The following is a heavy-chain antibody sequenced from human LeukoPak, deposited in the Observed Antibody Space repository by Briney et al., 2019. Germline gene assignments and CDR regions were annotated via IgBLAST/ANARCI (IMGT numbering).Heavy chain of an antibody. Sequence: PSETLSLTCTVSGGSISSSSYYWGWIRQPPGKGLEWIGSIYYSGSTYYNPSLKSRVTISVDTSKNQFSLKLSSVTAADTAVYYCARNGDCRTGYYYMDVWGKGTTVTVSS. J-gene: IGHJ6*03. D-gene: IGHD2-21*02. CDR2: IYYSGST. CDR1: GGSISSSSYY. CDR3: ARNGDCRTGYYYMDV. V-gene: IGHV4-39*07.